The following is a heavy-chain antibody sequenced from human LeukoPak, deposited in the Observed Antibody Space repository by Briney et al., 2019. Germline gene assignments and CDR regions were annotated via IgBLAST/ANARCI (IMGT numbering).Heavy chain of an antibody. CDR2: ISSSSSYI. V-gene: IGHV3-21*01. CDR1: GFTFSSYG. Sequence: GGSLRLSCAASGFTFSSYGMHWVRQAPGKGLEWVSSISSSSSYIYYADSVKGRFTISRDNAKNSLYLQMNSLRAEDTAVYYCARVKSSGYDYWGQGILVTVSS. CDR3: ARVKSSGYDY. D-gene: IGHD3-22*01. J-gene: IGHJ4*02.